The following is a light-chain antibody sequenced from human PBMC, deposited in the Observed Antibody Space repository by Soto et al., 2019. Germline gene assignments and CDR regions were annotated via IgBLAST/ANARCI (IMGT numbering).Light chain of an antibody. V-gene: IGKV3-11*01. J-gene: IGKJ2*01. CDR3: QQRSPWPRIT. CDR1: QTVSRH. Sequence: EIVLTQSPATVSLSPGERATLSCRTSQTVSRHLAWYQQKPGQAPRLLIYDISNRDTSIPARFSGSGSGTDFTLTISSIEPEDAAVYYCQQRSPWPRITFGQGTKLQIK. CDR2: DIS.